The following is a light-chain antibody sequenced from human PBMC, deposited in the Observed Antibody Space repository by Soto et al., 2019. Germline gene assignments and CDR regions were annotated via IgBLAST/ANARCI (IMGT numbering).Light chain of an antibody. J-gene: IGLJ1*01. CDR3: ASWDDRLKGYV. CDR2: IND. Sequence: QSALTQPPSVSGTPGQRVIISCSGSRSNIGSNSVNWYQQLPGTAPKLLIYINDQRPSGVPDRFSGSTSGTSVSLAISGLQSEDEADYYCASWDDRLKGYVFGTGTKVT. CDR1: RSNIGSNS. V-gene: IGLV1-44*01.